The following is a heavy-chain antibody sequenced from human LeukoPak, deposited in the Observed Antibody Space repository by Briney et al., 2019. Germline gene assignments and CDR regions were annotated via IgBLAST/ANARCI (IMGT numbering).Heavy chain of an antibody. Sequence: SETLSLTCTVSGGSISSGSYYWSWIRQPAGKGLEWIGRIYTSGSTNYNPSLKSRVTISVDTSKNQFSLKLSSVTAADTAVYYCARDRAAAVTNYFDYWGQGTLVTVSS. CDR3: ARDRAAAVTNYFDY. CDR2: IYTSGST. J-gene: IGHJ4*02. CDR1: GGSISSGSYY. D-gene: IGHD6-13*01. V-gene: IGHV4-61*02.